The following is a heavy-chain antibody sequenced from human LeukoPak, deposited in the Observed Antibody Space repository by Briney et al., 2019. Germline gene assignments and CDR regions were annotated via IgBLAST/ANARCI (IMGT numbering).Heavy chain of an antibody. J-gene: IGHJ6*03. CDR3: AKTSGSGGYYYYYMDV. Sequence: GGSLRLSCAASGFIFSNYAMHWVRQAPGKELEYVSGISSNGESTYYANSVKGRFTISRDNSKNTLYLQMGSLRAEDMAVYYCAKTSGSGGYYYYYMDVWGKGTTVTVSS. CDR2: ISSNGEST. CDR1: GFIFSNYA. D-gene: IGHD1-26*01. V-gene: IGHV3-64*01.